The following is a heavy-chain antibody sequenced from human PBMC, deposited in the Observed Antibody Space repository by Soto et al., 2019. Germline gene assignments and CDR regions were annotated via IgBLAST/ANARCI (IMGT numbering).Heavy chain of an antibody. J-gene: IGHJ4*02. CDR1: GYTFTSYD. CDR2: MNPNSGDT. CDR3: ARDSSKIDGYGVQLGY. D-gene: IGHD4-17*01. V-gene: IGHV1-8*01. Sequence: QVQLVQSGAEVKKPGASVKVSCKASGYTFTSYDINWVRQATGQGLEWMGRMNPNSGDTGLAQKFQGRITMTRNTSITTAYMELSSLRSEDTAVYYCARDSSKIDGYGVQLGYWGQGTVVTVSS.